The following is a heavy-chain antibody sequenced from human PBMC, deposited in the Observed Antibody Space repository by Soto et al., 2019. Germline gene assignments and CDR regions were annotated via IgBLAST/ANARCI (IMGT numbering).Heavy chain of an antibody. CDR2: IKQDGSEK. CDR1: GFTFSSYW. V-gene: IGHV3-7*01. J-gene: IGHJ4*02. D-gene: IGHD2-15*01. CDR3: ARGSIEGSGGSLDDGDY. Sequence: EVQLVESGGGLVQPGGSLRLSCAASGFTFSSYWMSWVRQAPGKGLEWVANIKQDGSEKYYVDSVKGRFTISRDNAKNSLYLQMNSLGAEDTAVYYCARGSIEGSGGSLDDGDYWGQGTLVTVSS.